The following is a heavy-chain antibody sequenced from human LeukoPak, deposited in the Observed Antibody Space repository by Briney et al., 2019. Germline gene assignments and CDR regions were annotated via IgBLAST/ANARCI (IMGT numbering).Heavy chain of an antibody. CDR3: VRDPIHDSSPLVPGTDRFDP. J-gene: IGHJ5*02. CDR1: LHAFTAYL. V-gene: IGHV1-2*02. Sequence: GASVKVSCTASLHAFTAYLVDWTGDPPGPGLEWMGWINPNSSATNYAQNFQGRVTMTRDTSITTANMNLSSLRSDDAAGYYCVRDPIHDSSPLVPGTDRFDPCGQGNLVTVSS. CDR2: INPNSSAT. D-gene: IGHD2-2*01.